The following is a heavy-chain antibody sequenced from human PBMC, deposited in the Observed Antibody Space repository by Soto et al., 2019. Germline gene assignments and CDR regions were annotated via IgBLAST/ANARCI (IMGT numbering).Heavy chain of an antibody. J-gene: IGHJ5*02. CDR3: ARVPGP. V-gene: IGHV4-30-2*01. CDR1: GGSISSGGCY. CDR2: IYHSGST. Sequence: QLQLQESGSGLVKPSQTLSLTCAVSGGSISSGGCYWSWIRQPPGKGLEWIGYIYHSGSTYYIPSRKSRVTIAVDRSKNQFSLKLSAVTAADTAVYYCARVPGPWGQGTLVTVSS.